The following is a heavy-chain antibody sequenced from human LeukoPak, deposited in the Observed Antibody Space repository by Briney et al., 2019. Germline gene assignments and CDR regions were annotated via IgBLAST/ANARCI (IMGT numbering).Heavy chain of an antibody. V-gene: IGHV4-39*01. CDR3: ARLVYYDSSGYILD. CDR2: MYYSGST. Sequence: PSETLSLTCTVSGGSISSSSYYWGWIRQPPGKGLEWIGSMYYSGSTYYNPSLKSRVTISVDTSKNQFSLKLSSVTAADTAVYYCARLVYYDSSGYILDWGQGTLVTVSS. CDR1: GGSISSSSYY. D-gene: IGHD3-22*01. J-gene: IGHJ4*02.